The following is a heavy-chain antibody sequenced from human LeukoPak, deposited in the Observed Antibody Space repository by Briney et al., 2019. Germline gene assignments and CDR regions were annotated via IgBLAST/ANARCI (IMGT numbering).Heavy chain of an antibody. D-gene: IGHD6-13*01. CDR1: GGSISSGGYY. Sequence: SETLSLTCTVSGGSISSGGYYWSWIRQHPGKGLEWIGYIYYSGTTYSNPSLKSRVTISVDTSKNQFSLKLSSVTAADTAVYYCARGGSSWYFDYWGQGTLVTVSS. V-gene: IGHV4-31*03. J-gene: IGHJ4*02. CDR3: ARGGSSWYFDY. CDR2: IYYSGTT.